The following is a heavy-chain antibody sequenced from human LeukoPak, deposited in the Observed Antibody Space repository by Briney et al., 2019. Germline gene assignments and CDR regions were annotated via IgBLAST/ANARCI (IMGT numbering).Heavy chain of an antibody. CDR3: ARVKGGIFGGGYFDY. CDR1: GGSISSSSYY. Sequence: PSETLSLTCTVSGGSISSSSYYWGWIRQPPGKGLEWIGSIYYSGSTNYNPSLKSRVTISVDTSKNQFSLKLSSVTAADTAVYYCARVKGGIFGGGYFDYWGQGTLVTVSS. J-gene: IGHJ4*02. CDR2: IYYSGST. D-gene: IGHD3-3*01. V-gene: IGHV4-39*07.